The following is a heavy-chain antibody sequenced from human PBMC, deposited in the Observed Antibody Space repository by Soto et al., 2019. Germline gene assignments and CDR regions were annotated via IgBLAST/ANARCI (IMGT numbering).Heavy chain of an antibody. V-gene: IGHV3-73*01. J-gene: IGHJ6*02. CDR3: TRDYYYGMDV. Sequence: DKGRFTISRDDSKNTAYLQMNSLKTEDTAVYYCTRDYYYGMDVWGQGTTVTASS.